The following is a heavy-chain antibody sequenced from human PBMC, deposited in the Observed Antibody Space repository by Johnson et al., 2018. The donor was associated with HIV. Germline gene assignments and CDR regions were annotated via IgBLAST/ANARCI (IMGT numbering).Heavy chain of an antibody. CDR3: ARATVESAFDI. CDR2: IWYDGSNK. CDR1: GFTFSSYG. J-gene: IGHJ3*02. V-gene: IGHV3-33*01. D-gene: IGHD4-23*01. Sequence: QVQLVESGGGVVQPGRSLRLSCTASGFTFSSYGIHWVRQAPGKGLEWVALIWYDGSNKYYADSVKGRFTISRDNAKNSLYLQMNSLRAEDTAVYYCARATVESAFDIWGQGTMVTVSS.